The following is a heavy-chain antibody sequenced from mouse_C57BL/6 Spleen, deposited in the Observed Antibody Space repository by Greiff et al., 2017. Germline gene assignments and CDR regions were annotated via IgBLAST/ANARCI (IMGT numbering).Heavy chain of an antibody. V-gene: IGHV1-52*01. Sequence: QVQLQQPGAELVRPGSSVKLSCKASGYTFTSYWMHWVKQRPMQGLEWIGNIDPSDSETHYNQKFKDKATLTVDKSSSTAYMQLSSLTSEDSAVYYCARPYYYGSRSWYFDVWGTGTTVTVSS. CDR3: ARPYYYGSRSWYFDV. D-gene: IGHD1-1*01. CDR1: GYTFTSYW. CDR2: IDPSDSET. J-gene: IGHJ1*03.